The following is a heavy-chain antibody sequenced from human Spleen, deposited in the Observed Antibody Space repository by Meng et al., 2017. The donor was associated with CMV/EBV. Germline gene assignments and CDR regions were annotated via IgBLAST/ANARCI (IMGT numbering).Heavy chain of an antibody. D-gene: IGHD1-26*01. CDR2: VSGHGDNT. CDR1: NYSFATYV. CDR3: ARGIAGGSFDY. J-gene: IGHJ4*02. V-gene: IGHV1-18*01. Sequence: SCKPSNYSFATYVISWVRQAPGQSLGWMGWVSGHGDNTNYAQILRDRVTMTTDISMTIASMELRSLRSDDTAVYYCARGIAGGSFDYWGQGTLVTVSS.